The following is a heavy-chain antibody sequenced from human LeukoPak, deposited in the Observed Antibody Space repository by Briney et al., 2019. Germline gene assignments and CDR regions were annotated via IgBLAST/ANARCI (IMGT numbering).Heavy chain of an antibody. CDR2: TSHDGGNK. CDR1: GFTFSSYA. CDR3: ARVTAAARSGFDY. V-gene: IGHV3-30-3*01. Sequence: PGGSLRLSCAASGFTFSSYAMHWVRQAPGKGLEWVALTSHDGGNKYYADSVMGRFTISSDNSKNTLYLQMNSLRAEDTAVYYCARVTAAARSGFDYWGQGTLVTVSS. J-gene: IGHJ4*02. D-gene: IGHD6-25*01.